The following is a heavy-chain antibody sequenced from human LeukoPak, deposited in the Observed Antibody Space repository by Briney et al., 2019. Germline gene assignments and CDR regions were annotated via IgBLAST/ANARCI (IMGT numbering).Heavy chain of an antibody. CDR1: GGTFSSYT. CDR2: IIPILGIA. Sequence: SVKVSCKASGGTFSSYTISLVRQAPGQGLEWMGRIIPILGIANYAQKFQGRVTITADKSTSTAYMELSSLRSEDTAVYYCARTLGASYYDFWSGPDPYYFDYWGQGTLVTVSS. CDR3: ARTLGASYYDFWSGPDPYYFDY. D-gene: IGHD3-3*01. V-gene: IGHV1-69*02. J-gene: IGHJ4*02.